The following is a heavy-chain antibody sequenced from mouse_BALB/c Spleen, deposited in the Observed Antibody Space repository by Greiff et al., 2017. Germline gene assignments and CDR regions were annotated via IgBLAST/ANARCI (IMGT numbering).Heavy chain of an antibody. D-gene: IGHD1-1*01. CDR1: GYTFTSYW. V-gene: IGHV1-7*01. Sequence: QVQLQQSGAELAKPGASVKMSCKASGYTFTSYWMHWVKQRPGQGLEWIGYINPSTGYTEYNQKFKDKATLTADKSSSTAYMQLSSLTSEDSAVYYCAREGIYYYGSSLYYYAMDYWGQGTSVTVSS. CDR2: INPSTGYT. CDR3: AREGIYYYGSSLYYYAMDY. J-gene: IGHJ4*01.